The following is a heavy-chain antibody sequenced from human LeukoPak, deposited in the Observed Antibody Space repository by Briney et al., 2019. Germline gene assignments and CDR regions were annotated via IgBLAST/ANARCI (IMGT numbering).Heavy chain of an antibody. J-gene: IGHJ5*02. CDR2: IYSTGSA. Sequence: PSETLSLTCTVSGGSISSYYWSWIRQPAGKGLEWIGRIYSTGSANYNPSLKSRVTMSVDTSENQFSLKLSSVTAADTAVYYCARVADYGDYVGGDWIDPWGQGTLVTVSS. CDR1: GGSISSYY. D-gene: IGHD4-17*01. CDR3: ARVADYGDYVGGDWIDP. V-gene: IGHV4-4*07.